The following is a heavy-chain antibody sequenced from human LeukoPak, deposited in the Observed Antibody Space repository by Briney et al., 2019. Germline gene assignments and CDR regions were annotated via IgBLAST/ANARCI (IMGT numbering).Heavy chain of an antibody. CDR1: GFTFSRYG. V-gene: IGHV3-30*18. J-gene: IGHJ4*02. Sequence: GRSLRLSCAASGFTFSRYGMHWVRRAPGKGLEWVAVISYDGSNKYYADSVKGRFTISRDNSKNTLYLQMNSLRAEDTAVYYCAKDLAGEGSWGQGTLVTVSS. CDR3: AKDLAGEGS. D-gene: IGHD6-19*01. CDR2: ISYDGSNK.